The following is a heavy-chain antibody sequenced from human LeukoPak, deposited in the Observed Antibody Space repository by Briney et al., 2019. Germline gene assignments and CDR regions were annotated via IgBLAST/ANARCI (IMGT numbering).Heavy chain of an antibody. Sequence: PGGSLRLSCATSGFTLTTFWMHWVRQAPGKGLVWVSRINHDGSNTNYADSVKGRFTISRDNAKNTVYLQMNSLRAEDTAVYYCVRDWGYDSSGYWQKYFDTWGQGTLVTVSS. CDR3: VRDWGYDSSGYWQKYFDT. CDR2: INHDGSNT. CDR1: GFTLTTFW. D-gene: IGHD3-22*01. V-gene: IGHV3-74*01. J-gene: IGHJ4*02.